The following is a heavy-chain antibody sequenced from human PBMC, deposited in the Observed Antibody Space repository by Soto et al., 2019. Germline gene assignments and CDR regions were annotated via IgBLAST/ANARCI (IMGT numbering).Heavy chain of an antibody. CDR2: IYYSGST. Sequence: SETLSLTCTVSGGSISSGGYYWSWIRQHPGKGLEWIGYIYYSGSTYYNPSLKSRVTISVDTSKNQFSLKLSSVTAADTAVYYCARPAPGDQLRFDYWGQGTLVTVSS. CDR3: ARPAPGDQLRFDY. D-gene: IGHD2-2*01. CDR1: GGSISSGGYY. J-gene: IGHJ4*02. V-gene: IGHV4-31*03.